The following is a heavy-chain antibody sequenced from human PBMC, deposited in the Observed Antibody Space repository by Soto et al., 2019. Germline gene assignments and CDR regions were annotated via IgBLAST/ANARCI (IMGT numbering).Heavy chain of an antibody. CDR1: GFRLSPFS. J-gene: IGHJ5*02. Sequence: GRSLRLPCVTSGFRLSPFSLNLFRHAPGRGLEWVANINQDGSEKYYVDSVKGRFTISRDNAQNSLYLQMNSLRAEDTAVYYCAREAVDTSSGVNWFDPWGQGT. CDR2: INQDGSEK. D-gene: IGHD5-18*01. CDR3: AREAVDTSSGVNWFDP. V-gene: IGHV3-7*01.